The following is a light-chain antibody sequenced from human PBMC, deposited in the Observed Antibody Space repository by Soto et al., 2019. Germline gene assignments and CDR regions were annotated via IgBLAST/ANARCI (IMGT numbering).Light chain of an antibody. CDR2: DVS. V-gene: IGLV2-14*01. CDR3: SSYTSSSTLEV. Sequence: QSVLTQPASVSGSPGQSITISCTGTSSDVGGYNYVSWYQQHPGKAPKLMIYDVSNRPSGVSNRFSGSKSGNKASLTISGIQAEDEDDYYCSSYTSSSTLEVFGGGTKLTVL. CDR1: SSDVGGYNY. J-gene: IGLJ3*02.